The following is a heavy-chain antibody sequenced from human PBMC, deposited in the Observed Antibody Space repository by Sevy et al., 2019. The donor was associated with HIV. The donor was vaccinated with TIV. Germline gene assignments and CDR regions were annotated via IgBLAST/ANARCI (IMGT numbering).Heavy chain of an antibody. CDR1: GFIFSNFA. V-gene: IGHV3-30*04. CDR3: AKVGPHCSGGTCYHPLFDY. Sequence: GGSLRLSCTVSGFIFSNFAMHWVRQAPGKGLEWVAVLSYDGREKYYGNSVKGRFTISSDNSKNTLYLQMNSLRDEDTAVYYCAKVGPHCSGGTCYHPLFDYCGQGTLVTVSS. D-gene: IGHD2-15*01. CDR2: LSYDGREK. J-gene: IGHJ4*02.